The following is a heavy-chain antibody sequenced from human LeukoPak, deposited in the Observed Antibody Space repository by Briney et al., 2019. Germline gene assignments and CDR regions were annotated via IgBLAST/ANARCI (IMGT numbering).Heavy chain of an antibody. D-gene: IGHD2-2*01. V-gene: IGHV3-30*18. CDR1: GFTFSSYG. CDR3: AKVLSRYANDAFDI. Sequence: PGGSLRLSCAASGFTFSSYGMYWVRQAPGKGLEWVAVISYDGNNKYYADSVKGRFTISRDNSKNTLYLQMNSLRAEDTAVYYCAKVLSRYANDAFDIWGQGTMVTVSS. CDR2: ISYDGNNK. J-gene: IGHJ3*02.